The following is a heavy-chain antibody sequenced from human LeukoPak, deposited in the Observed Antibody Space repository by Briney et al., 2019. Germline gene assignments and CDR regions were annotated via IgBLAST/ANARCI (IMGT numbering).Heavy chain of an antibody. CDR2: ISGSGSTI. V-gene: IGHV3-48*03. D-gene: IGHD3-22*01. CDR3: ARGGYSDSSAADMT. CDR1: GSTFTNYE. Sequence: GGSLRLSCAASGSTFTNYEMNWVRQAPGKGLEWISYISGSGSTIYYADSVKGRFTISRDNAKNSLYLQMNSLRAEDTAVYYCARGGYSDSSAADMTWGQGTLVTVSS. J-gene: IGHJ5*02.